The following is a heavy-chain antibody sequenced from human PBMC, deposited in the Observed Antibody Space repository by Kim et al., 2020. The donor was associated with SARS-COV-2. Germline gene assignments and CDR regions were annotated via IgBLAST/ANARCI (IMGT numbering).Heavy chain of an antibody. CDR3: ARRPGTAGAGSAHFDP. J-gene: IGHJ5*02. CDR2: IGGLDGGI. Sequence: GGSLRLSCAASGFSFGIYAMSWVRQAPGKGLVWVSTIGGLDGGIFHADSVKGRFTISRDNSKNTLYLQMTNLKNEDTATYYCARRPGTAGAGSAHFDPWGQGTLVTVSS. D-gene: IGHD6-13*01. V-gene: IGHV3-23*01. CDR1: GFSFGIYA.